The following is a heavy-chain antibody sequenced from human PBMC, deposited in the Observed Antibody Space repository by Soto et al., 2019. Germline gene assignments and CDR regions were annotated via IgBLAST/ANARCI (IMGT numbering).Heavy chain of an antibody. V-gene: IGHV3-7*01. CDR3: ARGHYGRDY. CDR2: IKPDGSEK. CDR1: EFTFSQHW. D-gene: IGHD4-17*01. J-gene: IGHJ4*02. Sequence: EVHLVESGGGLFQPGGSLRLSCAASEFTFSQHWMSWVRQALGKGLEWVADIKPDGSEKYYVDSVKGRFTISRDNAKNSVYLQMNSLRAEDTAVYYCARGHYGRDYWGQGTLVTVSS.